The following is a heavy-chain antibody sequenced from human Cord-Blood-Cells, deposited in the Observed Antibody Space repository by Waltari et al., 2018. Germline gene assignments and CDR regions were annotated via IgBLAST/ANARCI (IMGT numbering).Heavy chain of an antibody. CDR1: GYTFTGSY. D-gene: IGHD2-8*01. J-gene: IGHJ5*02. V-gene: IGHV1-2*02. Sequence: QVQLVQSGAEVKKPGASVTVSCKASGYTFTGSYMHWLRQATGQGLEWMGWINPNSGGTNYAQKFQGRVTMTRDTSISTAYMELSRLRSDDTAVYYCARGGLVMVYARGGFDPWGQGTLVTVSS. CDR3: ARGGLVMVYARGGFDP. CDR2: INPNSGGT.